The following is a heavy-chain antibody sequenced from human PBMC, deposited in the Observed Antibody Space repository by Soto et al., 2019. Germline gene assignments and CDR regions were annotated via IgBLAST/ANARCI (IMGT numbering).Heavy chain of an antibody. V-gene: IGHV3-30*03. Sequence: GGSLRLSCAASGFTFSSYGMHWVRQAPGKALEWVAVISYDGSNKYYADSVKGRFTISRDNSKNTLYLQMNSLRAEDTAVYYCGGGSYYWSVGPSYYFDYWGKGTLVTVSS. CDR1: GFTFSSYG. J-gene: IGHJ4*02. CDR2: ISYDGSNK. CDR3: GGGSYYWSVGPSYYFDY. D-gene: IGHD1-26*01.